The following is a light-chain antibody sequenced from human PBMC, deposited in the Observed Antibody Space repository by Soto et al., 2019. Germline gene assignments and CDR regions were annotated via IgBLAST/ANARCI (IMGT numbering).Light chain of an antibody. CDR1: SSDVGGYNY. V-gene: IGLV2-14*01. CDR2: DVS. J-gene: IGLJ1*01. CDR3: NSYATSNTRQIV. Sequence: QSALTQPASVSGSPGQSITISCTGTSSDVGGYNYVSWYQQHPGKAPKFMIYDVSNRPSGVSTRFSGSKSGNTASLTISGLQVEDEADYYCNSYATSNTRQIVFGTGT.